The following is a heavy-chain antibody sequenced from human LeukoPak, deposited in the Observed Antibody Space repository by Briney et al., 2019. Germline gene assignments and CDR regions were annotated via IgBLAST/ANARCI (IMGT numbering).Heavy chain of an antibody. CDR2: IYTSGST. D-gene: IGHD5-18*01. V-gene: IGHV4-61*02. CDR3: ARESDTAMVTYYLDY. J-gene: IGHJ4*02. Sequence: SETLSLTCTVSGGSISSGSYYWSWIRQPAGKGLEWIGRIYTSGSTNYNPSLKSRVTISVDTSKNQFSLKLSSVTAADTAVYYCARESDTAMVTYYLDYWGQGTLVTVSS. CDR1: GGSISSGSYY.